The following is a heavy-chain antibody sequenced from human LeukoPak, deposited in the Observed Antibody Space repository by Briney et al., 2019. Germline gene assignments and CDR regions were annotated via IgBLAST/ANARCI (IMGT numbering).Heavy chain of an antibody. CDR1: GYTFTGYY. CDR3: ARWRYSGYDFGY. D-gene: IGHD5-12*01. CDR2: INPNSGGT. J-gene: IGHJ4*02. V-gene: IGHV1-2*06. Sequence: GASLKVSCKASGYTFTGYYMHWVRQAPGQGLEWMGRINPNSGGTNYAQKFQGRVTMTRDTSISTAYMELSRLRSDDTAVYYCARWRYSGYDFGYWGQGTLVTVSS.